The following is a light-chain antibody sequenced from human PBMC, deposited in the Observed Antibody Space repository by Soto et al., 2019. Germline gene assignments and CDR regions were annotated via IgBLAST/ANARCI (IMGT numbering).Light chain of an antibody. CDR1: QSVSSN. V-gene: IGKV3-15*01. CDR3: QQYSNWPPT. CDR2: GAS. Sequence: EIVMTQSPATLSVSPGERATLSCRASQSVSSNLAWHQQKPGQAPRLLIYGASTRATGIPARFSGSGSGTAFTLTISSLQSDAFAVYYCQQYSNWPPTFGQGTKVEI. J-gene: IGKJ1*01.